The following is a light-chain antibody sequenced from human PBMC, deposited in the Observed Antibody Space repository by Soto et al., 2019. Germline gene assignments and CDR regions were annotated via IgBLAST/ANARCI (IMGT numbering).Light chain of an antibody. CDR3: QPYMSSVT. CDR1: QSVDSTF. V-gene: IGKV3-20*01. CDR2: GVS. J-gene: IGKJ1*01. Sequence: EIVLTQSPGSLALSPGERATLSCRASQSVDSTFFAWYQKKPGQAPRLLMYGVSKRATGIPDRFSGSGSGTAFPLTISSLEPDDFAVYYCQPYMSSVTFGQGARVEIK.